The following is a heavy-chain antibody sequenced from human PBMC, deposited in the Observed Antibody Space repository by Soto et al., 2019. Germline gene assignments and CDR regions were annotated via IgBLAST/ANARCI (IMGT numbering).Heavy chain of an antibody. CDR2: IYYSGNT. Sequence: ETLSLTCSVSGGSMRDYYWSWIRQSPGKGPEWIGYIYYSGNTNYNPSLKSRVTISVDMPKSLFSLKLRSVVAADTAMYYCARVSTSASGSYYTLDYWGQGTMVTVSS. CDR3: ARVSTSASGSYYTLDY. CDR1: GGSMRDYY. D-gene: IGHD3-10*01. J-gene: IGHJ4*02. V-gene: IGHV4-59*01.